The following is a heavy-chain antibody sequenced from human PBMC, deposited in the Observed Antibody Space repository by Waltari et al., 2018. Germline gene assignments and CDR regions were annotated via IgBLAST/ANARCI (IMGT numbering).Heavy chain of an antibody. Sequence: EVQLVPSVEEVNTPGEPLQLPCKGRGYSVINSWLAWVRQMPGKGLEWMGIIYPGDSDTRYSPSFQGQVTISADKSISTAYLQWSSLRASDSAMYYCARVVAAIGVPDYWGQGTQVTVSS. V-gene: IGHV5-51*03. J-gene: IGHJ4*02. CDR3: ARVVAAIGVPDY. CDR1: GYSVINSW. D-gene: IGHD2-15*01. CDR2: IYPGDSDT.